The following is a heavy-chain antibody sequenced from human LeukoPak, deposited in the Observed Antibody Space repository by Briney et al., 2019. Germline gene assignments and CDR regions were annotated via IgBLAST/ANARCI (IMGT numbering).Heavy chain of an antibody. CDR2: IRYDGSNK. J-gene: IGHJ4*02. D-gene: IGHD3-22*01. V-gene: IGHV3-30*02. Sequence: PGGSLRLSCAASGFTFSSYGMHWVRQAPGKGLEWVAFIRYDGSNKYYADSVKGRFTISRDNSKNTLYLQMNSLRAEDTAVYYCAKDLAVFASYYDSSVYDNWGQGTLVTVSS. CDR1: GFTFSSYG. CDR3: AKDLAVFASYYDSSVYDN.